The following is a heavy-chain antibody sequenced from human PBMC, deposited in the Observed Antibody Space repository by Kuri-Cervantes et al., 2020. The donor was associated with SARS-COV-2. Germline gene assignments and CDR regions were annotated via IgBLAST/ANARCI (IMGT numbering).Heavy chain of an antibody. Sequence: GESLKISWAASGCTFSSYSMNWVRQAPGKGLEWVSSNSSSSSYIYYADSVKGRFTISRDNAKNSLYLQMNSLRAEDTAVYYCASEDSGSYFRGRGMFDPWGQGTLVTVSS. V-gene: IGHV3-21*01. J-gene: IGHJ5*02. CDR1: GCTFSSYS. CDR3: ASEDSGSYFRGRGMFDP. D-gene: IGHD1-26*01. CDR2: NSSSSSYI.